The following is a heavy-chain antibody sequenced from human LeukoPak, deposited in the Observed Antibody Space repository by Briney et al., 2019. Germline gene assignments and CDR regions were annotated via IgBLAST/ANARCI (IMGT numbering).Heavy chain of an antibody. CDR2: IYHSGST. J-gene: IGHJ5*02. CDR3: ARAYCSGGSCYSSRGMFDP. D-gene: IGHD2-15*01. CDR1: GYSISSGYY. V-gene: IGHV4-38-2*02. Sequence: SETLSLTCTVSGYSISSGYYWGWIRQPPGKGLEWIGSIYHSGSTYYNPSLKSRVTISVDTSKNQFSPKLSSVTAADTAVYYCARAYCSGGSCYSSRGMFDPWGQGTLVTVSS.